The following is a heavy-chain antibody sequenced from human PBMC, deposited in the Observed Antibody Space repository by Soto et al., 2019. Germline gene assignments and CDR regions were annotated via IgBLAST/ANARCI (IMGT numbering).Heavy chain of an antibody. J-gene: IGHJ5*02. CDR1: GYIFTNSG. CDR3: ARDWCSSTTCYTTGRWFGP. Sequence: GASVKVFCTAPGYIFTNSGISWVRQAPGQGPEWMGWITVHNGNTNYAKKFQGRVTMSTDTSTSTAYLELRSLRADDSAVYYCARDWCSSTTCYTTGRWFGPWGQGTLVTVSS. D-gene: IGHD2-2*02. CDR2: ITVHNGNT. V-gene: IGHV1-18*01.